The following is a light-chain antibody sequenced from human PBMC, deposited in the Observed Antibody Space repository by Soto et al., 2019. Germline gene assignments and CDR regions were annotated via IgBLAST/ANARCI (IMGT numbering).Light chain of an antibody. V-gene: IGLV3-21*02. J-gene: IGLJ1*01. CDR1: NIGSKS. CDR3: QVWDSSSDHRYV. Sequence: SYELTQPPSVSVAPGQTARITCGGTNIGSKSVHWYQQKPGQAPVLVVYDDSDRPSGIPERFSGSNSGNTATRTISRVEAGDEADYYCQVWDSSSDHRYVFGTGTKLTVL. CDR2: DDS.